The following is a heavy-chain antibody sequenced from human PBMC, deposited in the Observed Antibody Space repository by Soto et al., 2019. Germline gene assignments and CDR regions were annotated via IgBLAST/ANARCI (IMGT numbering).Heavy chain of an antibody. CDR3: ARLSSRSAYSNYILDY. J-gene: IGHJ4*02. CDR1: GGTFSSYA. Sequence: QVQLVQSGAEVKKPGSSVKGSCKASGGTFSSYAISWVRQAPGQGLEWMGGIIPIFGTANYAQKFQGRVTITADEPPSTAYMELSSLRSEDTAVYYCARLSSRSAYSNYILDYWGQGTLVTFSS. CDR2: IIPIFGTA. V-gene: IGHV1-69*01. D-gene: IGHD4-4*01.